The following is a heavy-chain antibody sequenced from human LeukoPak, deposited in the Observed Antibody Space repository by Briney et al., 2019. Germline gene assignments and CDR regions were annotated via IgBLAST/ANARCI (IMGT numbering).Heavy chain of an antibody. D-gene: IGHD3-22*01. CDR1: GGSISSGDYY. V-gene: IGHV4-39*07. CDR2: IYHSGST. J-gene: IGHJ4*02. Sequence: SQTLSLTCTVSGGSISSGDYYWGWIRQPPGKGLEWIGSIYHSGSTYYNPSLKSRVTISVDTSKNQFSLKLSSVTAADTAVYYCARDPHYYDSSGYYSDYWGQGTLVTVSS. CDR3: ARDPHYYDSSGYYSDY.